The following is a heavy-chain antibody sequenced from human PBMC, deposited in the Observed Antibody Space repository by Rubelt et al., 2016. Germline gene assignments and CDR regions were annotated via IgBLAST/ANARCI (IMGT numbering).Heavy chain of an antibody. J-gene: IGHJ4*02. CDR2: ISSVSTTI. V-gene: IGHV3-48*01. D-gene: IGHD6-6*01. CDR3: ARGEQLVLPFDY. CDR1: GFTFSGFS. Sequence: VQLVESGGGVVQPGGSLRLSCAASGFTFSGFSVNWVRQAPGKGLEWVSYISSVSTTIYYADSVRGRFTISRDNSKNTLYQERNSLGAEDTAVYYCARGEQLVLPFDYWGQGTLVTVSS.